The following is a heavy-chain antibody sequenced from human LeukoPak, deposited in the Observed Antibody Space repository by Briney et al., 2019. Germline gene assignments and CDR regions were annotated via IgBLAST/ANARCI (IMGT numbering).Heavy chain of an antibody. CDR1: GYTFTSYA. J-gene: IGHJ4*02. CDR2: INTNTGNP. Sequence: ASVKVSCKASGYTFTSYAMNWVRQAPGQGLEWMGWINTNTGNPTYAQGFTGRFVFSLDTSVSTAYLQISSLKAEDTAVYYCARGFGSYYDFWSGYRPVFDYWGQGTLVTVSS. D-gene: IGHD3-3*01. CDR3: ARGFGSYYDFWSGYRPVFDY. V-gene: IGHV7-4-1*02.